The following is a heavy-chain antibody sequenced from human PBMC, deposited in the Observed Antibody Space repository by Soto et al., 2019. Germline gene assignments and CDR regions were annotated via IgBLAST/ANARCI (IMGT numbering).Heavy chain of an antibody. Sequence: GASVKVSCTASGGTFSSYTISWVRQAPGQGLEWMGRIIPILGIANYAQKFQGRVTITADKSTSTAYMELSSLRSEDTAVYYCARVYYGSGSYSPRTYYYYGMDVWRQGTTVTVSS. CDR1: GGTFSSYT. V-gene: IGHV1-69*02. D-gene: IGHD3-10*01. J-gene: IGHJ6*02. CDR2: IIPILGIA. CDR3: ARVYYGSGSYSPRTYYYYGMDV.